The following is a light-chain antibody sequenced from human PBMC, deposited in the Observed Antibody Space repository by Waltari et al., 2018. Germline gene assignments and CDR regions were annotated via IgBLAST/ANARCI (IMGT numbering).Light chain of an antibody. CDR1: PLGPKY. Sequence: SFELAQPPSVSVSPGQTATITCSGYPLGPKYISWYQQRPGQSPTLLIFQDDIRPSGIPERFSGSNSLSPATLTVSGAQSVDEAVYYCQAWDSHNVVFGGGTKLTVL. CDR2: QDD. CDR3: QAWDSHNVV. J-gene: IGLJ2*01. V-gene: IGLV3-1*01.